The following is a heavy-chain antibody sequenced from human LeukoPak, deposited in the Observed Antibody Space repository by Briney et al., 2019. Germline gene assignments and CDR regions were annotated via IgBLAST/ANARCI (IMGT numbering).Heavy chain of an antibody. Sequence: GASVEVSCKASGDTFISYVMNWVRQAPGQGLEWMGWINTNTGNPTYAQGFTGRFVFSLDTSVSTAYLQISSLKAEDTAVYYCAREGPVQLWLEGAFDYWGQGTLVTVSS. J-gene: IGHJ4*02. CDR1: GDTFISYV. CDR2: INTNTGNP. D-gene: IGHD5-18*01. V-gene: IGHV7-4-1*02. CDR3: AREGPVQLWLEGAFDY.